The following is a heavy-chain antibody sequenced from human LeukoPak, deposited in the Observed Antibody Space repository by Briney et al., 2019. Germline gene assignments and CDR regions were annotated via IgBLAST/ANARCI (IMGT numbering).Heavy chain of an antibody. V-gene: IGHV1-18*01. CDR3: ARATPSSGWYDYFDY. D-gene: IGHD6-19*01. CDR2: ISAYNGNT. Sequence: ASVKVSCKASGYTFTSYGISWVRQAPGQGLEWMGWISAYNGNTNYARKLQGRATMTTDTSTSTAYMELRSLRSDDTAVYYCARATPSSGWYDYFDYWGQGTLVTVSS. J-gene: IGHJ4*02. CDR1: GYTFTSYG.